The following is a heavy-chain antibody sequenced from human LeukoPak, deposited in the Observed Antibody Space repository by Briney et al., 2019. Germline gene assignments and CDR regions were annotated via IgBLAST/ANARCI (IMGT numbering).Heavy chain of an antibody. D-gene: IGHD2-2*01. J-gene: IGHJ4*02. Sequence: PGGSLRLSCAASGFTFSTSGMNWVRQAPGKGLEWVSSISPDSNFIPQADSVKGRFTISRDNAKNSLYLQMESLRAEDTAVYYCAADIVPAALLGYWGQGTLVTVSS. CDR1: GFTFSTSG. CDR2: ISPDSNFI. V-gene: IGHV3-21*01. CDR3: AADIVPAALLGY.